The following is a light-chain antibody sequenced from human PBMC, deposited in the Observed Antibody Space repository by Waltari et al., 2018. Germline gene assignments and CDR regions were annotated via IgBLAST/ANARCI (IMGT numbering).Light chain of an antibody. V-gene: IGKV3-11*01. Sequence: ETVLTQSPATLSLSPGERASLSCRARQTVSTYLAWYQQKPGQAPRLLIYDASNRASGVPARFSGSGSGTDFTLTISSLEPEDFAVYYCLQRVSRPPWTFGQGTKVEL. CDR1: QTVSTY. CDR2: DAS. CDR3: LQRVSRPPWT. J-gene: IGKJ1*01.